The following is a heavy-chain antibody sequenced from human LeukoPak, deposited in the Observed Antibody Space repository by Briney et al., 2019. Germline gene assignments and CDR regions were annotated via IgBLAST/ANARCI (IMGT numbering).Heavy chain of an antibody. Sequence: GGSLRLSCAASGFTFSSYALSWVRQAPGKGLEWVSAISNNNYANYADSVRGRFTISRDNAKKSLYLQVNSLRAEDTAVYYCARGYYGQALDIWGQGTMVTVSS. D-gene: IGHD3-10*01. CDR2: ISNNNYA. J-gene: IGHJ3*02. V-gene: IGHV3-21*04. CDR1: GFTFSSYA. CDR3: ARGYYGQALDI.